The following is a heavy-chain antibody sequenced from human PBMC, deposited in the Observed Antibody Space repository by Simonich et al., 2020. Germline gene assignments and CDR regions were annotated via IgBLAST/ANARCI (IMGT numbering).Heavy chain of an antibody. CDR2: IYYSGST. J-gene: IGHJ4*02. D-gene: IGHD2-15*01. Sequence: QVQLQESGPGLVKPSETLSLTCTVSGGPLSSYYWRWIRQPPGKGLEWIGYIYYSGSTNYNPALKSRVTISVDTSKNQFSLKLSSVTAADTAVYYCARGGLYFDYWGQGTLVTVSS. CDR3: ARGGLYFDY. V-gene: IGHV4-59*01. CDR1: GGPLSSYY.